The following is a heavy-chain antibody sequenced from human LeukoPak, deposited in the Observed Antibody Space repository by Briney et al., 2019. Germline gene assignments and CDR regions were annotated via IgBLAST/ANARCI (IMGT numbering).Heavy chain of an antibody. CDR3: ARVRGYGSGKNWFDP. Sequence: AAVRVSCMPSGYTFTVYYRHWVRQTPGEGREWMGCVNPNSGGTNYAQKFQGRVTMTRDTSISTAYMELSRLRSDDTAVYYCARVRGYGSGKNWFDPWGQGTLVTVSS. V-gene: IGHV1-2*02. D-gene: IGHD3-10*01. CDR2: VNPNSGGT. CDR1: GYTFTVYY. J-gene: IGHJ5*02.